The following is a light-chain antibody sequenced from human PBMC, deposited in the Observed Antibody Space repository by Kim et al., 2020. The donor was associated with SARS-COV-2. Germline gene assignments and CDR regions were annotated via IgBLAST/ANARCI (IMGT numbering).Light chain of an antibody. CDR2: WAS. CDR1: QSVLYSINNLNY. V-gene: IGKV4-1*01. J-gene: IGKJ4*01. Sequence: DIVMTKSPDSLGVSLGERATINCKSSQSVLYSINNLNYLAWYQQKPGQPPQLLIYWASTRQSGVPDRFSGSGSGTDFTLTISSLQAEDVAVYYCQQYYSDYPTFGGGTKVDIK. CDR3: QQYYSDYPT.